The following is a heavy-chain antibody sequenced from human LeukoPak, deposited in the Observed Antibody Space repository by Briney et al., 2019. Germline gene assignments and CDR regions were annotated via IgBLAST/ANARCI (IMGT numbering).Heavy chain of an antibody. D-gene: IGHD2-2*03. CDR3: ARGGYCSTTTCYVFNAFDI. V-gene: IGHV3-48*03. CDR1: GFTFSSHE. CDR2: ITSGGRTT. J-gene: IGHJ3*02. Sequence: GGSLRLSCAASGFTFSSHEMNWLRQAPGKGLEWVSYITSGGRTTYYTDSAKGRFTISRDNARSSVYLQMNSLRAEDTAVYYCARGGYCSTTTCYVFNAFDIWGQGTMVTVSS.